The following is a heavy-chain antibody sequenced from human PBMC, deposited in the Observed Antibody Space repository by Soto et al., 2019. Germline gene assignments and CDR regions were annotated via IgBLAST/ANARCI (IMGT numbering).Heavy chain of an antibody. CDR3: ARDPSSSLVFDI. V-gene: IGHV4-59*01. D-gene: IGHD6-13*01. CDR2: IYYSGST. J-gene: IGHJ3*02. CDR1: GGSISSYY. Sequence: PSETLSLTCTVSGGSISSYYWSWIRQPPGKGLEWIGYIYYSGSTNYNPSLKSRVTISVDTSKNQFSLKLSSVTAADTAVYYCARDPSSSLVFDIWGQGTMVTVS.